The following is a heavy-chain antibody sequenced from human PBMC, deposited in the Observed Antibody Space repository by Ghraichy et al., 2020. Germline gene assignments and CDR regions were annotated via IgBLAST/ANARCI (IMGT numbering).Heavy chain of an antibody. CDR2: ITGNGGTT. D-gene: IGHD1-26*01. V-gene: IGHV3-23*01. CDR3: AKGRGGGGTYGYFDY. J-gene: IGHJ4*02. CDR1: GFTFTGYT. Sequence: GGSLRLSCAASGFTFTGYTMSWVRQAPGKGLEWVSYITGNGGTTYYADSVKGRFTISRDNSKNTLSLQMNSLTAEDTAVYYCAKGRGGGGTYGYFDYWGQGTLVTVAS.